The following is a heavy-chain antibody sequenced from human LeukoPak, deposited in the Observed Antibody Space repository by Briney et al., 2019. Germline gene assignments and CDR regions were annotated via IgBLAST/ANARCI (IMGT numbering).Heavy chain of an antibody. V-gene: IGHV4-59*01. J-gene: IGHJ5*02. CDR1: GDSIRSYY. CDR3: ARGRYQLSP. Sequence: PSETLSLTCTVSGDSIRSYYWSWIRQSPGKGLEWIGYIYYSGSTNYNPSLKSRVTISVDTSKNQFSLKLSSVTAADTAVYYCARGRYQLSPWGQGTLVAVSS. CDR2: IYYSGST. D-gene: IGHD2-2*01.